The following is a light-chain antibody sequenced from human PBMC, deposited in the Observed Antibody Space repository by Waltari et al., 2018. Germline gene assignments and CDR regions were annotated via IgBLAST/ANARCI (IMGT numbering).Light chain of an antibody. CDR2: DAS. V-gene: IGKV1-13*02. J-gene: IGKJ3*01. CDR3: QQFNSYPLFT. Sequence: AIQLTQSPSSLSASVGDSVTITCRASKGISSALAWYQQKPGKAPKLLIYDASSLESGVPSRFSGSGSGTDFTLTISSLQPEDFATYYCQQFNSYPLFTFGPGTKVDIK. CDR1: KGISSA.